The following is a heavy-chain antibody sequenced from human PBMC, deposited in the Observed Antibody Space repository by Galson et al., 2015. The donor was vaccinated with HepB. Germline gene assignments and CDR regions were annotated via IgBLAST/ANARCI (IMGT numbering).Heavy chain of an antibody. CDR1: GGSISSSSDY. CDR3: MRHVPHVDWFDP. CDR2: INYSGNT. V-gene: IGHV4-39*01. J-gene: IGHJ5*02. Sequence: SETLSLTCTVSGGSISSSSDYWGWIRQPPGKGLEWIAIINYSGNTYYNPSLKSRVSISVDTSKNQFSLWLSSVTAADTAFYYCMRHVPHVDWFDPWGQGTLVTVSS.